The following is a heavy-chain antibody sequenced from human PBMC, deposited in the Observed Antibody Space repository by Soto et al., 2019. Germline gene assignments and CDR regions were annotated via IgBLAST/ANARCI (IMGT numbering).Heavy chain of an antibody. J-gene: IGHJ6*01. D-gene: IGHD3-22*01. CDR2: ISDSSSYI. CDR3: ARYDSSGYYWPYYYYGMDV. Sequence: EVQLVESGGGLGKPGGSLRLSCAASGFTFSTYSMNWVRQAPGKGLEWVSSISDSSSYIYYADSVKGRFTISRDNAKNSLYLQMNSLRAEDTAVYYCARYDSSGYYWPYYYYGMDV. CDR1: GFTFSTYS. V-gene: IGHV3-21*01.